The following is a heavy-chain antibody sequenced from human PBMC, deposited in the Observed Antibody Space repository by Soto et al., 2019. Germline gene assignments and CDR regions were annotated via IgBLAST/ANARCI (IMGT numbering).Heavy chain of an antibody. V-gene: IGHV4-39*01. CDR1: GGSISSSSYY. J-gene: IGHJ5*02. CDR3: ARRITIFGVEGNWFDP. D-gene: IGHD3-3*01. Sequence: QLQLQESGPGLVKPSETLSLTCTVSGGSISSSSYYWGWIRQPPGKGLEWIGSIYYSGSTYYNPSLKGRVPISVDTSKSQFSRKLSSVTAAATDVYYCARRITIFGVEGNWFDPCGQGTLVSVSS. CDR2: IYYSGST.